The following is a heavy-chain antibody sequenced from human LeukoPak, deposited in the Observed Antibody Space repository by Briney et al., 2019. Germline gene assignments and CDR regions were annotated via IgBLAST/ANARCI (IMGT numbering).Heavy chain of an antibody. CDR3: AKRDTYGSGSSPFDY. CDR2: ISYDESNK. Sequence: GRSLRLSCAASGFIFSSYGMHWVRQAPGKGLEWVAVISYDESNKYYADSVKGRFTISRDNSKNTLYLQMNSLRAEDTAVYYCAKRDTYGSGSSPFDYWGQGTPVTVSS. J-gene: IGHJ4*02. D-gene: IGHD3-10*01. V-gene: IGHV3-30*18. CDR1: GFIFSSYG.